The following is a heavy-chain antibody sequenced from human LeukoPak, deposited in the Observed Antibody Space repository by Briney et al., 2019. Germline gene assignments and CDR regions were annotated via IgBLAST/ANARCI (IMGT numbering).Heavy chain of an antibody. CDR3: ATGRSSGWSYAFDI. CDR2: IGTLADT. CDR1: GLTFSRHD. Sequence: PGGSLRLSCAASGLTFSRHDMHWVRQLTGKGLQWVSAIGTLADTFYSDSVKGRFTISRENVKNSLYLQMNSLRAGDTAVYYCATGRSSGWSYAFDIWGQGTMVTVSS. D-gene: IGHD6-19*01. J-gene: IGHJ3*02. V-gene: IGHV3-13*01.